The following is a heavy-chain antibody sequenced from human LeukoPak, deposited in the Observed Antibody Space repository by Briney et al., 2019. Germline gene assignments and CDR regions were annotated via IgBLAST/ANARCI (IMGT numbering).Heavy chain of an antibody. J-gene: IGHJ4*02. Sequence: GGSLRLSCAASGFTFGSYAMGWVRQAPGKGLEWVSGISGSGGSPYYTDSVKGRFTTSKDNSKDTLYLQMNSLRDEDTAVYYRARDHPGSGWYVDYWGQGILVTVSS. D-gene: IGHD6-19*01. CDR1: GFTFGSYA. CDR3: ARDHPGSGWYVDY. CDR2: ISGSGGSP. V-gene: IGHV3-23*01.